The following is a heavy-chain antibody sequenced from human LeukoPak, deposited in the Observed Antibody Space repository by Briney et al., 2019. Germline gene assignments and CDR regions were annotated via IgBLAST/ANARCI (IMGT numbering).Heavy chain of an antibody. D-gene: IGHD1-26*01. V-gene: IGHV4-31*03. CDR3: ARPMNSGRYLIDAFDI. CDR1: GGSISSGGYY. J-gene: IGHJ3*02. Sequence: PSQTLSLTCTVSGGSISSGGYYWSWIRQHPGKGLEWIGYIYYSGSTYYNPSLKSRVTISVDTSKNQFSLKLSSVTAADTAVYYCARPMNSGRYLIDAFDIWGQGTMVTVS. CDR2: IYYSGST.